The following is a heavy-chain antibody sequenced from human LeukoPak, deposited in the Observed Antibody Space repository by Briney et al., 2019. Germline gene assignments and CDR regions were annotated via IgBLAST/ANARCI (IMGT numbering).Heavy chain of an antibody. CDR3: ASPLYYDILTGYYI. J-gene: IGHJ4*02. D-gene: IGHD3-9*01. CDR1: GGSISSYY. V-gene: IGHV4-59*12. CDR2: IFYSGTT. Sequence: SETLSLTCTVSGGSISSYYWSWIRQPPGKGLEWIGYIFYSGTTNYNPSLRSRVTISVDTSKNQFSLKLSSVTAADTAVYYCASPLYYDILTGYYIWGQGTLVTVSS.